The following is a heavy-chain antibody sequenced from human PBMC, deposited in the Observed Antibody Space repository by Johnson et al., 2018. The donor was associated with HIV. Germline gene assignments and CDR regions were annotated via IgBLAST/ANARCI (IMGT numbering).Heavy chain of an antibody. J-gene: IGHJ3*02. CDR3: AKAGPGAVDM. CDR1: GFTFSSYA. CDR2: ISYDGSNK. Sequence: QVLLVESGGGLVQPGGSLRLSCAASGFTFSSYAMSWVRQAPGKGLEWVAVISYDGSNKYYADSVKGRFTISRDNAKTSLYLQMNSLRAEDTGVYYCAKAGPGAVDMWGQWTMVTVSS. D-gene: IGHD3-10*01. V-gene: IGHV3-30*04.